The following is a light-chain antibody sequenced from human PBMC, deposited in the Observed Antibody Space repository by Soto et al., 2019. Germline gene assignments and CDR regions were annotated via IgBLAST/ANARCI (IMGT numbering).Light chain of an antibody. Sequence: QSALTQPASVSGSPGQSITISCTGTSSDVGSYNYVSWYQQHPGKAPKLMIYEVSNRPSGVSNRFSGSKSGNTASLTICGLQAEDEADYYCSSYTSSSHPFGTGTKLTVL. CDR2: EVS. J-gene: IGLJ1*01. CDR3: SSYTSSSHP. V-gene: IGLV2-14*01. CDR1: SSDVGSYNY.